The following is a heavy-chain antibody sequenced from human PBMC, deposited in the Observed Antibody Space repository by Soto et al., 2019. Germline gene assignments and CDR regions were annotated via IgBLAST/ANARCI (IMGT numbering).Heavy chain of an antibody. Sequence: GEYLKISCKGSRYSFTSYWISGVRKMPGKGLEWMGRIDPSDSYTNYSPSFQGHVTISADKSISTAYLQWSSLKASDTAMYYRARSDTAMVGDAFDSWGQGTMVTFSS. V-gene: IGHV5-10-1*01. D-gene: IGHD5-18*01. J-gene: IGHJ3*02. CDR3: ARSDTAMVGDAFDS. CDR1: RYSFTSYW. CDR2: IDPSDSYT.